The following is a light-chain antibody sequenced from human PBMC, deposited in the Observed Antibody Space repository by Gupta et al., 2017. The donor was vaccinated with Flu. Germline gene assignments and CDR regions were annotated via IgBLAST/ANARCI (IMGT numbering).Light chain of an antibody. V-gene: IGLV1-44*01. CDR2: GSN. J-gene: IGLJ1*01. CDR1: TSNIGTNT. Sequence: QSVLAQPPSASGTPGQRATISCSGSTSNIGTNTVNWYQQVPGTSPKLLIYGSNQRPSGVPDRFAGSKSGTSASLAIIGLQSEDEADYYCAAWDDSLNGHYVFGTGTKVTVL. CDR3: AAWDDSLNGHYV.